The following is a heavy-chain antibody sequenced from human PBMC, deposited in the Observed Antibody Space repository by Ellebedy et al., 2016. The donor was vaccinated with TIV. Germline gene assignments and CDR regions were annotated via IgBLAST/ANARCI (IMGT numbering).Heavy chain of an antibody. CDR3: ARRDFGVYATNFDH. CDR2: IDPSDSYT. V-gene: IGHV5-10-1*01. Sequence: GESLKISXKGSGYSFTSYWISWVRQMPGKGLEWMGRIDPSDSYTNYSPSFQGHVTISADKSISTAYLQWSSLKASDTAMYYCARRDFGVYATNFDHWGQGTLVTVSS. D-gene: IGHD2-8*01. J-gene: IGHJ4*02. CDR1: GYSFTSYW.